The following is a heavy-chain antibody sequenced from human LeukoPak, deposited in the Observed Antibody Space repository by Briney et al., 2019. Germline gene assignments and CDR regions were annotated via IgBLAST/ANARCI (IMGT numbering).Heavy chain of an antibody. CDR3: ARDSSDVLSGYYHF. CDR1: GYTFNDYY. D-gene: IGHD3-9*01. Sequence: ASVKVSCKTSGYTFNDYYVHWVRQAPGQGLEWLGWINPNSGRTNYAPKFQGRVTLTTGTSISTAYIELGGLISGDTALYYCARDSSDVLSGYYHFWGQGTLVTVSS. J-gene: IGHJ4*02. V-gene: IGHV1-2*02. CDR2: INPNSGRT.